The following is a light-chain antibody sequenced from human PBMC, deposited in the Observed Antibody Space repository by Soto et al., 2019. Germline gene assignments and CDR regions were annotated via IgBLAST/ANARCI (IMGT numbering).Light chain of an antibody. CDR1: LDINVD. CDR2: AAS. CDR3: LQDYNFPLP. V-gene: IGKV1-6*01. Sequence: IQMTQSPSSLSASIGDRVTITCRASLDINVDLGCYQQKPWKPPKLLIYAASSLQSAVPSRFGGSGPGTDFTLIISSLEPEDFGTYYCLQDYNFPLPFGGGNKVEI. J-gene: IGKJ4*01.